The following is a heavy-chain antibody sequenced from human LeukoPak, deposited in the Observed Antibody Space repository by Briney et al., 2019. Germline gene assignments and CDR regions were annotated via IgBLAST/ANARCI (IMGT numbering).Heavy chain of an antibody. CDR2: INPNSGGT. J-gene: IGHJ4*02. CDR1: GYTFTGYY. CDR3: ARDDYYYGSGSYYTPPFDY. V-gene: IGHV1-2*02. Sequence: GASVKVSCKASGYTFTGYYMHWVRQAPGQGLEWMGWINPNSGGTNYAQKFQGRVTMTRDTSISTAYMELSRLRSDDTAVYYCARDDYYYGSGSYYTPPFDYWGQGTLVTVSS. D-gene: IGHD3-10*01.